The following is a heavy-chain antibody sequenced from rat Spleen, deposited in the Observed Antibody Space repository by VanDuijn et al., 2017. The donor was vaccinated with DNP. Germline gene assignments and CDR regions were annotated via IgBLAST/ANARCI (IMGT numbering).Heavy chain of an antibody. V-gene: IGHV5S13*01. CDR1: GLTFTNYD. CDR2: ITTGGSGT. Sequence: EVQLVESGGGLVQPGRSLKLSCAASGLTFTNYDMVWVRQVPGKGLEWVASITTGGSGTFYPDSVKGRFTISRDNAKNTLYLQMNSLRSEDTATYYCTRHRSDTISMDAWGQGTSVTVSS. J-gene: IGHJ4*01. CDR3: TRHRSDTISMDA. D-gene: IGHD2-2*01.